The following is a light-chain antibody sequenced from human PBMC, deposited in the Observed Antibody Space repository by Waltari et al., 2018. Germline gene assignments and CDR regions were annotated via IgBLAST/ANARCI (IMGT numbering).Light chain of an antibody. J-gene: IGKJ4*01. CDR2: AAS. CDR3: QQSNNFPLT. V-gene: IGKV1-12*01. CDR1: QDISSW. Sequence: DIQMTQSPSSVSASVGDRVTITCRASQDISSWLAWYQQKPGRVPKLLIHAASSLQSGVPSRFSGSGSGTDFTLTISSLQPEDFATYYCQQSNNFPLTFGGGTKVEVK.